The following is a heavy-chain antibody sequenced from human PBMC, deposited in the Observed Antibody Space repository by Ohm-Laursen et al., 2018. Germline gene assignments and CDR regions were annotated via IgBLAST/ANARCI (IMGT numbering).Heavy chain of an antibody. Sequence: GASVKVSCKSSGYTFTSYDINWVRQATGQGLEWMGWISAYNGNTNYAQKLQGRVTMTTDTSTSTAYMELRSLRSDDTAVYYCASSWATRDAFDIWGQGTMVTVSS. J-gene: IGHJ3*02. CDR3: ASSWATRDAFDI. CDR1: GYTFTSYD. V-gene: IGHV1-18*01. D-gene: IGHD1-26*01. CDR2: ISAYNGNT.